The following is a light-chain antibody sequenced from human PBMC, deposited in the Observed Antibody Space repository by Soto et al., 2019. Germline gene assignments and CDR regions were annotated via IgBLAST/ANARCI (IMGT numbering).Light chain of an antibody. V-gene: IGKV3-15*01. CDR2: GAS. J-gene: IGKJ4*01. CDR1: QSVSSN. CDR3: QQSYITPLP. Sequence: IVMTQSPAPLSVYPEERATLSSRASQSVSSNLAWFQQKPGQAPRLIIYGASTRDTGISARFSGSESGTEFTLTFCSLLSEDIATYYCQQSYITPLPFGGGTKVDIK.